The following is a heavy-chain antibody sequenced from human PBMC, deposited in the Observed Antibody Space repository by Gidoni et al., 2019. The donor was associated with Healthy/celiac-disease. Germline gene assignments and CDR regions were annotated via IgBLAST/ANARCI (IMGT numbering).Heavy chain of an antibody. D-gene: IGHD3-16*01. J-gene: IGHJ3*02. V-gene: IGHV6-1*01. CDR1: VDSVSSNSAA. CDR3: AREEDYDYVWGDRAFDI. Sequence: QVQLQQSGPGLVKPSQTLPPTCAISVDSVSSNSAAWNWIRQSPSRGLVWLGRTYYMSKWYNDYAVSVKSRITINPDTSKNQFSLQLNSVTPEDTAVYYCAREEDYDYVWGDRAFDIWGQGTMVTVSS. CDR2: TYYMSKWYN.